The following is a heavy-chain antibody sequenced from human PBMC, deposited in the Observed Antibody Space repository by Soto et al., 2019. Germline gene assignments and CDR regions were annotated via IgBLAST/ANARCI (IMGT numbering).Heavy chain of an antibody. J-gene: IGHJ6*03. D-gene: IGHD3-10*01. CDR1: GFTFSSYW. CDR3: ARGYGSGRTGYYYMDV. Sequence: GGSLRLSCAASGFTFSSYWMHWVRQAPGKGLVWVSRINSDGSSTSYADSVKGRFTISRDNAKNTLYLQMNSLRAEDTAVYYCARGYGSGRTGYYYMDVWGKGTTVTVSS. V-gene: IGHV3-74*01. CDR2: INSDGSST.